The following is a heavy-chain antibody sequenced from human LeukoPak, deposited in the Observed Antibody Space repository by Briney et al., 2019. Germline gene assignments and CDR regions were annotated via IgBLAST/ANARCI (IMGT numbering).Heavy chain of an antibody. Sequence: GGSLRLSCAASGFTFSDYGMQWVRQPPGKGLEWVALISTDGSHKDYADPVKGRFTLSRDNSKNTLYLQMNSLRVEDTAVYYCAKEGTSSWFGEATWGQGTLVTVSS. D-gene: IGHD6-13*01. CDR2: ISTDGSHK. V-gene: IGHV3-30*18. CDR3: AKEGTSSWFGEAT. CDR1: GFTFSDYG. J-gene: IGHJ5*02.